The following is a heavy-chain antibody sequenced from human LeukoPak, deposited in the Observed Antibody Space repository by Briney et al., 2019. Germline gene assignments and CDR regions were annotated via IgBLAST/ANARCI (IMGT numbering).Heavy chain of an antibody. V-gene: IGHV4-39*07. CDR2: IYPSGSS. CDR1: GGSISSSSYY. Sequence: SETLSLTCTVSGGSISSSSYYWGWIRQPPGKGLEWIGRIYPSGSSDYNPSLKSRVTMSVDTSKNQFSLKVTSVTAADTAIYFCARDLSGSLYFDYWGHGILVTVSA. J-gene: IGHJ4*01. CDR3: ARDLSGSLYFDY. D-gene: IGHD3-10*01.